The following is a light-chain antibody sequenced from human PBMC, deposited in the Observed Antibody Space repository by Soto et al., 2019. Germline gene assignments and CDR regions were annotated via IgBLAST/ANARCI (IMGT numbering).Light chain of an antibody. CDR2: DAS. CDR1: QTITSAY. J-gene: IGKJ4*01. CDR3: QQYDPSPLP. V-gene: IGKV3D-20*01. Sequence: EIVLTQSPATLSLSPGERATLSCGASQTITSAYLAWYQLKPGLAPRLLFYDASNRATGVPDRFSGSGSGTDLTLTISRLEPEDFAVYYCQQYDPSPLPFGGGTKVEIK.